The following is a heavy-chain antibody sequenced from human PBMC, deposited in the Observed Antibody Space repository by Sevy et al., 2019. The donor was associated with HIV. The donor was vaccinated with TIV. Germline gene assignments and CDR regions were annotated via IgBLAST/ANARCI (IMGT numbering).Heavy chain of an antibody. D-gene: IGHD3-22*01. V-gene: IGHV3-73*01. CDR2: IRRKANTYAT. Sequence: GGSLRLSCAASGFTFSGSAIHWVRQASGKGLEWVARIRRKANTYATSYAESVKGRFTISRDDSKNKAYLQMNSLKSEDTAFYYCTCTYHNDSSGYQGEYYFDYWGQGTLVTVSS. CDR1: GFTFSGSA. J-gene: IGHJ4*02. CDR3: TCTYHNDSSGYQGEYYFDY.